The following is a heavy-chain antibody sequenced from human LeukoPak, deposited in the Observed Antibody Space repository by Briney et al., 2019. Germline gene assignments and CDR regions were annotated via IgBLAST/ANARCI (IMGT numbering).Heavy chain of an antibody. CDR1: GFTLSSSW. CDR2: ISDADGSIT. CDR3: ARDLSGYSDY. J-gene: IGHJ4*02. V-gene: IGHV3-74*01. Sequence: PGGSLRLSCAASGFTLSSSWLHWVRQAPGKGLVWVSRISDADGSITDYADSVRGRFTISRDTAKNTLYLEMNSLGAEDTAVYYCARDLSGYSDYWGQGTLVTVSS. D-gene: IGHD2-15*01.